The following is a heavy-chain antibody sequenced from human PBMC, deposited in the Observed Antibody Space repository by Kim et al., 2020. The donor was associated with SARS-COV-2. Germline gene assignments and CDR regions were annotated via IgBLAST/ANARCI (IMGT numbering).Heavy chain of an antibody. CDR3: ARGVTNLAIPSGFQY. CDR1: GDTVSSNIAA. CDR2: TYYRSKWYN. D-gene: IGHD1-26*01. J-gene: IGHJ4*02. V-gene: IGHV6-1*01. Sequence: SQTLSLTCAISGDTVSSNIAAWGWIRQSPSRGLEWLGMTYYRSKWYNDYGVSVKSRITINPDTSKNQFSLQLNSVTPEDTAVYFCARGVTNLAIPSGFQYWGQGTLVTVSS.